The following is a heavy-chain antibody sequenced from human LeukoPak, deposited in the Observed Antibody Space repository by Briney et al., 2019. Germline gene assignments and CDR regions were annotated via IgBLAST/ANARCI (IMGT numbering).Heavy chain of an antibody. J-gene: IGHJ5*02. CDR3: ARDWVSSSWQPPYNWFDP. V-gene: IGHV4-39*07. CDR2: IYYSGST. Sequence: SETLSLTCTVSGGSISSSSYYWGWIRQPPGKGLEWIGSIYYSGSTYYNPSLKSRVTISVDTSKNQFSLKLSSVTAADTAVYYYARDWVSSSWQPPYNWFDPWGQGTLVTVSS. CDR1: GGSISSSSYY. D-gene: IGHD6-13*01.